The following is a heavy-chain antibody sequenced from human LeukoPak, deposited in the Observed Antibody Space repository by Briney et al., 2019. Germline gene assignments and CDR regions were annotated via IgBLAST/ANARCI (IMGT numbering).Heavy chain of an antibody. CDR1: GYSISSGCY. Sequence: PSETLSLTCAVSGYSISSGCYWGWIRPPPGKGLEWIGSIYHSGSTYYNPSLKSRVTISVDTSKNQFSLKLSSVTAADTAVYYCARHVRDSSGYYLYYFDYWGQGTLVTVSS. J-gene: IGHJ4*02. CDR2: IYHSGST. CDR3: ARHVRDSSGYYLYYFDY. D-gene: IGHD3-22*01. V-gene: IGHV4-38-2*01.